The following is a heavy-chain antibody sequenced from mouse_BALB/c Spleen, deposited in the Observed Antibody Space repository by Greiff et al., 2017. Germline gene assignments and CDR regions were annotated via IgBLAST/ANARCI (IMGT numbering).Heavy chain of an antibody. J-gene: IGHJ3*01. D-gene: IGHD1-1*01. CDR1: GFSLTSYG. CDR3: ARDDYYGSSLFAY. CDR2: IWAGGST. V-gene: IGHV2-9*02. Sequence: VQLVESGPGLVAPSQSLSITCTVSGFSLTSYGVHWVRQPPGKGLEWLGVIWAGGSTNYNSALMSRLSISKDNSKSQVFLKMNSLQTDDTAMYYCARDDYYGSSLFAYWGQGTLVTVSA.